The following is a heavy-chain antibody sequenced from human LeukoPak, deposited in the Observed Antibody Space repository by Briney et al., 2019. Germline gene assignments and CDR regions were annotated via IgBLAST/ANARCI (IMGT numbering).Heavy chain of an antibody. V-gene: IGHV3-21*01. CDR1: GFTFSSYT. CDR3: ARDASRDY. Sequence: GGSLRLSCAASGFTFSSYTMNWVRQAPGKGLEWVSLISTDSSCIFYADSVKGRFTISRDNAKNSLCLRMNSLRAEDTAVSYCARDASRDYWGQGTLVTVSS. CDR2: ISTDSSCI. J-gene: IGHJ4*02.